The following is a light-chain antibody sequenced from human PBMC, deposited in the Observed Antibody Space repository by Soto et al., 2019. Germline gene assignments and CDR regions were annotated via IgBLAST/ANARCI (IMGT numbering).Light chain of an antibody. V-gene: IGLV1-40*01. CDR2: GNI. J-gene: IGLJ2*01. Sequence: QSVLTQPPSVSGAPGQRVTISCTGSSSNIGAGYDVHWYQHLPGTAPKLLIYGNINRPSGVPDRFSGSKSDTSASLAITGLQAEDEADYYCQYYDSSLSVVFGGGTKLTVL. CDR3: QYYDSSLSVV. CDR1: SSNIGAGYD.